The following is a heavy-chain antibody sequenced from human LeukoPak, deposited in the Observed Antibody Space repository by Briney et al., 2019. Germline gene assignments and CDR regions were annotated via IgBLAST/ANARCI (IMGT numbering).Heavy chain of an antibody. CDR3: ARDMGDGYNPPFDY. CDR2: INPNSGGT. D-gene: IGHD5-24*01. Sequence: GASVKVSCKASGYTFTGYYMHWVRQAPGQGLEWMGWINPNSGGTNYARKFQGRVTMTRDTSISTAYMELSRLRSDDTAVYYCARDMGDGYNPPFDYWGQGTLVTVSS. V-gene: IGHV1-2*02. J-gene: IGHJ4*02. CDR1: GYTFTGYY.